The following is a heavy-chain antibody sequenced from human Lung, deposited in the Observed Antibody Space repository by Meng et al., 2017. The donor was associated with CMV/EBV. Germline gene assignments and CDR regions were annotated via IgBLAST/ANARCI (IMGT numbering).Heavy chain of an antibody. CDR3: ARLYCSSTSCYTAGYFQH. CDR2: INPSGGST. D-gene: IGHD2-2*02. CDR1: GYTFTSYY. Sequence: SXXVSXKASGYTFTSYYMHWVRQAPGQGLEWMGIINPSGGSTSYAQKFQGRVTMTRDTSTSTVYMELSSLRSEDTAVYYCARLYCSSTSCYTAGYFQHWGQGTLVTVSS. J-gene: IGHJ1*01. V-gene: IGHV1-46*01.